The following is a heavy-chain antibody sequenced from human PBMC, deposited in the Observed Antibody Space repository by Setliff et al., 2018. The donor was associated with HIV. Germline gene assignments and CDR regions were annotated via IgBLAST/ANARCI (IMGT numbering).Heavy chain of an antibody. CDR3: ARTRSGGSSVYYYYYMDV. CDR2: MNPDSGNT. V-gene: IGHV1-8*01. Sequence: GASVKVSCKASGCTSTSYDINWVRQATGQGLEWMGWMNPDSGNTGSAQNFQGRLTITWNTSISTAYMELGSLGFDDTAVYFCARTRSGGSSVYYYYYMDVWGQGTAVTVSS. CDR1: GCTSTSYD. D-gene: IGHD2-15*01. J-gene: IGHJ6*03.